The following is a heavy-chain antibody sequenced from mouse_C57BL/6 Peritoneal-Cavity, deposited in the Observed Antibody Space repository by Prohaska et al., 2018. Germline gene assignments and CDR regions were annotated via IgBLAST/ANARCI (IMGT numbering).Heavy chain of an antibody. CDR3: ACNWDAMDY. CDR2: MYPSDSES. V-gene: IGHV1-61*01. J-gene: IGHJ4*01. CDR1: GYTFTSYW. D-gene: IGHD4-1*01. Sequence: QAQLQQPGAELVRPGSSVKLSCKASGYTFTSYWLDWVKQRHGQVLEWIGNMYPSDSESNYNTNITEKATLTVAKSSSAAYMQLSSLSSEDSAVYYCACNWDAMDYWGQGTQVTVSS.